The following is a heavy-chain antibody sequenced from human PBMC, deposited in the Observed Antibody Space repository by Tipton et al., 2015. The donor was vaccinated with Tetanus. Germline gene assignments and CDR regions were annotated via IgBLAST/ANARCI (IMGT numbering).Heavy chain of an antibody. J-gene: IGHJ5*02. CDR2: IYPGDSDT. CDR1: GYSFNIYW. CDR3: ARLPRHYSASGST. D-gene: IGHD3-10*01. Sequence: QSGPEVKKPGESLKISCKGSGYSFNIYWIAWVRQMPGKGLEWMGIIYPGDSDTRYSPSFQGQVTISADKSITTAYLQWSSLKASDSAIYFCARLPRHYSASGSTWGQGTLVTVSS. V-gene: IGHV5-51*01.